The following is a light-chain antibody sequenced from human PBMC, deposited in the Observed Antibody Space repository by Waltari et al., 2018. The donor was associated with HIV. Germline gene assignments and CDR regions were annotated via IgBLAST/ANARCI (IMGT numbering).Light chain of an antibody. J-gene: IGLJ2*01. CDR1: SSDVGSYNL. Sequence: QSALTQPASVSGSPGQSITISCTGTSSDVGSYNLVSWYQQHPGKAPKLMIYEVSKRPSGVSNRFSGSKSGNTASLTISGLQAEDEADYYCCSLYVVFGGGTKLTVL. CDR2: EVS. V-gene: IGLV2-23*02. CDR3: CSLYVV.